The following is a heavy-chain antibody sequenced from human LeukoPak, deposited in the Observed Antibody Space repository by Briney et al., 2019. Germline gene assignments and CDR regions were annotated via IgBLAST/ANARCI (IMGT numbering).Heavy chain of an antibody. V-gene: IGHV4-30-2*01. Sequence: SQTLSLTCTVSGGSISSGGYYWSWIRQPPGKGLEWIGYIYHSGSTYYNPSLKSRVTISVDTSKNQFSLKLSSVTAADTAVYYCARGNLAELLWFGESYHNWFDPWGQGTLVTVSS. D-gene: IGHD3-10*01. CDR2: IYHSGST. CDR1: GGSISSGGYY. J-gene: IGHJ5*02. CDR3: ARGNLAELLWFGESYHNWFDP.